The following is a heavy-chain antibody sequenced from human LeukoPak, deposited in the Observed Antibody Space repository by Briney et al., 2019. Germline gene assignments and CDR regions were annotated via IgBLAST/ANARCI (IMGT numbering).Heavy chain of an antibody. D-gene: IGHD4-23*01. CDR2: IKSKTDGGTT. CDR1: GFTFSNAW. V-gene: IGHV3-15*01. CDR3: TTGLNGGTGKNYYSNMDV. J-gene: IGHJ6*03. Sequence: GGSLRLSCAASGFTFSNAWMSWVRQAPGKGLEWVGRIKSKTDGGTTDYAAPVKGRFTISRDDSKNTLYLQMNSLKTEDTADDYCTTGLNGGTGKNYYSNMDVWGKGTTVTVS.